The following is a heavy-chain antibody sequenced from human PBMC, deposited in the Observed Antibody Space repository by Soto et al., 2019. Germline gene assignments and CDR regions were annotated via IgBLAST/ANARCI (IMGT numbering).Heavy chain of an antibody. V-gene: IGHV1-18*01. CDR3: ARGRIVASIHDAFEV. CDR1: GYPFTSYG. J-gene: IGHJ3*01. D-gene: IGHD5-12*01. CDR2: ISAYNGKR. Sequence: QGQLLQSADEVKTPGASVRVSCRASGYPFTSYGISWVRQAPGQGLEWVAWISAYNGKRDTAQKFQGRVTMTLDTSTDTAHMELGDLTSADTAVYYCARGRIVASIHDAFEVWGQGTKVTVSS.